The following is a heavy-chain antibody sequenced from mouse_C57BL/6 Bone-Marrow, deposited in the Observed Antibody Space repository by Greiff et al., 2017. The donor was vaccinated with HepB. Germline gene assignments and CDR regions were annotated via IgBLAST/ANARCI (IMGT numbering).Heavy chain of an antibody. CDR3: TQGDSIDY. D-gene: IGHD2-10*02. J-gene: IGHJ2*01. CDR1: VFNIKDDY. Sequence: VQLKQSGAELVRPGASVKLSCTASVFNIKDDYMHWVKQRPEQGLEWIGWIDPENGDTEYASKFQGKATITADTSSNTAYLQLSSLTSEDTSVYYCTQGDSIDYWGQGTTLTVSS. V-gene: IGHV14-4*01. CDR2: IDPENGDT.